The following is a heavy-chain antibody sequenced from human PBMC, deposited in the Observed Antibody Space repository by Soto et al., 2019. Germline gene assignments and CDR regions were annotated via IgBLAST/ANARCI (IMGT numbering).Heavy chain of an antibody. J-gene: IGHJ6*02. Sequence: GGSLRLSCTASGFTFESYGMHWVRQTPGKGLEWLAYISHEGVMKFYAGSVKGRFTISRDNSKNTLYLQLSSLRPDDTAVYYCAKRXGQAWSRDHIYYYAMEVWGRGTTVTVSS. D-gene: IGHD3-3*01. CDR2: ISHEGVMK. V-gene: IGHV3-30*18. CDR1: GFTFESYG. CDR3: AKRXGQAWSRDHIYYYAMEV.